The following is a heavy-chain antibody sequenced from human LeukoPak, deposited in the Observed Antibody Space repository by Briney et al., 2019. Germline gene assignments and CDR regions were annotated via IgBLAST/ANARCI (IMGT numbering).Heavy chain of an antibody. Sequence: ASVKVSCKASGYTFTGYYMHWVRQAPGQGLEWMGWINPNSGGTNYAQKFQGRVTMTRATSISTAYMELSRLRSDDTAVYYCARDLGITMVRGVIINYYGMDVWGQGTTVTVSS. CDR1: GYTFTGYY. CDR3: ARDLGITMVRGVIINYYGMDV. CDR2: INPNSGGT. J-gene: IGHJ6*02. V-gene: IGHV1-2*02. D-gene: IGHD3-10*01.